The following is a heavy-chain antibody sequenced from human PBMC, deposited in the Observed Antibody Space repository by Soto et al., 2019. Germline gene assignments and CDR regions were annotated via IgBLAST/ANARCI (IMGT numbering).Heavy chain of an antibody. Sequence: GGSLRLSCAASGFTFSSYGMHWVRQAPGKGLEWVAVISYDGSNKYYADSVKGRFTISRDNSKNTLYLQMNSLRAEDTAVYYCAKEGAEMATIKGGYFDYWGQGTLVTVSS. J-gene: IGHJ4*02. V-gene: IGHV3-30*18. D-gene: IGHD5-12*01. CDR2: ISYDGSNK. CDR3: AKEGAEMATIKGGYFDY. CDR1: GFTFSSYG.